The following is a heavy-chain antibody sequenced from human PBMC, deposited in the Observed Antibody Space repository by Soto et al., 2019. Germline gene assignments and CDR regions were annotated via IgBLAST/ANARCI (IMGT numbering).Heavy chain of an antibody. CDR1: GGSVSSADYY. CDR3: ARAKYFDI. J-gene: IGHJ3*02. Sequence: QVQLQESGPGLVKPSQTLSLTCTVSGGSVSSADYYWTWIRQHPGRGLEWIGYIYCSGSTYYNPSLTSRVTISADTSKNQFSLKLSSVTAADTAVYYCARAKYFDIWGQGTKVTVSS. CDR2: IYCSGST. V-gene: IGHV4-31*03.